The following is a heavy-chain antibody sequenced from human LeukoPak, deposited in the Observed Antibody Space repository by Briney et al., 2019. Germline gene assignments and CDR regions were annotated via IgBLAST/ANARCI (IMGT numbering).Heavy chain of an antibody. CDR1: GGSFSGYY. J-gene: IGHJ4*02. CDR2: INHSGST. Sequence: PSETLSLTCAVYGGSFSGYYWSWIRQPPGKGLEWVGEINHSGSTNYNPSLKSRVTISVDTSKNQFSLKLSSVTAADTAVYYCARRTRMLRYYFDYRGQGTLVTVSS. D-gene: IGHD2-15*01. CDR3: ARRTRMLRYYFDY. V-gene: IGHV4-34*01.